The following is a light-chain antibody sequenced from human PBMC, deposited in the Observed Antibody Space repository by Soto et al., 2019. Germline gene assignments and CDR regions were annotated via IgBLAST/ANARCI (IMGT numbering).Light chain of an antibody. Sequence: QSALTQPASVSGSPGQSITISCTGTSSDVGDYNYVSWYQQHPGKAPKLMIYEVTNRPSGVSDRFSASKSASTASLTISGLQAEDEADYYCSSYTSSSTLVFGGGTKLTVL. CDR1: SSDVGDYNY. CDR2: EVT. J-gene: IGLJ2*01. V-gene: IGLV2-14*01. CDR3: SSYTSSSTLV.